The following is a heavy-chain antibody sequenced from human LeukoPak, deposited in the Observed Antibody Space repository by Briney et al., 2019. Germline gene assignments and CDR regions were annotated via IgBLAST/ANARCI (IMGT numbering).Heavy chain of an antibody. CDR1: GFTFSRYA. J-gene: IGHJ4*02. V-gene: IGHV3-23*01. CDR2: ISGSGGGT. CDR3: AKDHVVVTANFDS. D-gene: IGHD2-21*02. Sequence: PGGSLRFSCAASGFTFSRYAMSWVRQAPGKGLEWVSAISGSGGGTYYADSVKGRFTISRDNSKNTLYLQMNSLRAEDTAVYFCAKDHVVVTANFDSWGQGTLVTVSS.